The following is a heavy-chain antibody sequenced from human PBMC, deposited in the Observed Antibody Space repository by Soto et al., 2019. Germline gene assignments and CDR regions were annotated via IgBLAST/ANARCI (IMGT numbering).Heavy chain of an antibody. Sequence: YLTCTVSGGSISSYYWSWIRQPAGKGLEWIGRIYTSGSTNYNPSLKSRVTMSVDTSKNQFSLKLSSVTAADTAVYYCARGEGQLWQWNWFDPWGQGTLVTVSS. CDR1: GGSISSYY. D-gene: IGHD5-18*01. CDR2: IYTSGST. CDR3: ARGEGQLWQWNWFDP. V-gene: IGHV4-4*07. J-gene: IGHJ5*02.